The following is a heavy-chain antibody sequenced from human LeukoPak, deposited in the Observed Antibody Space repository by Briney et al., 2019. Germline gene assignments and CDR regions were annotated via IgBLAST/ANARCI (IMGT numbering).Heavy chain of an antibody. CDR1: GFTFSSYW. D-gene: IGHD4-17*01. CDR3: ARDGHDYGDYVFSDYFDY. V-gene: IGHV3-7*01. Sequence: PGGSLRLSCAASGFTFSSYWMSWVRQAPGKGLEWVANIKQDGSEKYYVDSVKGRFTISRDNAKNSLYLQMNSLRAEDTAVYYCARDGHDYGDYVFSDYFDYWAREPWSPSPQ. CDR2: IKQDGSEK. J-gene: IGHJ4*02.